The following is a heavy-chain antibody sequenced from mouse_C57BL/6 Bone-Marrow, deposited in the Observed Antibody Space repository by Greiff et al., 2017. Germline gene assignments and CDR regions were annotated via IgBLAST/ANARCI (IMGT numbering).Heavy chain of an antibody. V-gene: IGHV5-9-1*02. CDR3: TRDLFYARDY. CDR2: LSSGGDYI. CDR1: GFTFSSYA. Sequence: EVQLQQSGEGLVKPGGSLKLSCAASGFTFSSYAMSWVRQTPEKRLEWVAYLSSGGDYIYYADTVKGRFTISRDNARNTLYLQMSSLKSEDTAMYYCTRDLFYARDYWGQGTSVTVSS. D-gene: IGHD6-2*01. J-gene: IGHJ4*01.